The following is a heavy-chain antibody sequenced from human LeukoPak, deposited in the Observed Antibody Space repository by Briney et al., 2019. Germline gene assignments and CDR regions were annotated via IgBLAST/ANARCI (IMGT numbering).Heavy chain of an antibody. Sequence: GGSLRLSCAASGFTFSSYAMSWVRQAPGKGLEWVSAISGSGGSTYYADSVKGRFTISRDNSKNTLYLQMNSLRAEDTAVYYCAKDVVSSIAARLFDYWGQGTLVTVSS. V-gene: IGHV3-23*01. J-gene: IGHJ4*02. CDR2: ISGSGGST. CDR3: AKDVVSSIAARLFDY. D-gene: IGHD6-6*01. CDR1: GFTFSSYA.